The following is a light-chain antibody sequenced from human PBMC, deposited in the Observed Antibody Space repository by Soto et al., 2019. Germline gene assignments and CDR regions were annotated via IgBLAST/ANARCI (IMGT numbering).Light chain of an antibody. V-gene: IGLV1-40*01. CDR2: GNS. Sequence: QSVLTQPPSVSGAPGPRGTISCTGSSSNIGAGYDVHWYQQLPGTAPKLLIYGNSNRPSGVPDRFSGSKSGTSASLAITGLQAEDEADYYCQSYDSSLGDLWVFGGGTKVTVL. CDR1: SSNIGAGYD. CDR3: QSYDSSLGDLWV. J-gene: IGLJ3*02.